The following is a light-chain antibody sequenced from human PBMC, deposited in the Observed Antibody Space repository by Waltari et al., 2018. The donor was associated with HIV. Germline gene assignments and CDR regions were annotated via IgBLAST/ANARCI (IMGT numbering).Light chain of an antibody. CDR3: NTYAVSSKSYV. CDR2: DVT. V-gene: IGLV2-8*01. CDR1: TGAIGGYNY. Sequence: QSALTQPPPASGPPGQSVTIPSTGTTGAIGGYNYASWYQPHPGESPRLIIYDVTKRPSGVPDRFSGSKSGNTASLTVSVLQAEYETEYYCNTYAVSSKSYVFGTWTKVTVL. J-gene: IGLJ1*01.